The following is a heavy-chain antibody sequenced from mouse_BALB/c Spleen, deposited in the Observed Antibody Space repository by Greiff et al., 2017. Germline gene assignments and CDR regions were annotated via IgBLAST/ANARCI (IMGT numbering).Heavy chain of an antibody. CDR3: ARDINSGTGDWFAY. CDR1: GFTFTDYY. J-gene: IGHJ3*01. V-gene: IGHV7-3*02. D-gene: IGHD4-1*01. CDR2: IRNKANGYTT. Sequence: DVQLQESGGGLVQPGGSLRLSCATSGFTFTDYYMSWVRQPPGKALEWLGFIRNKANGYTTEYSASVKGRFTISRDNSQSILYLQMNTLRAEDSATYYCARDINSGTGDWFAYWGQGTLVTVSA.